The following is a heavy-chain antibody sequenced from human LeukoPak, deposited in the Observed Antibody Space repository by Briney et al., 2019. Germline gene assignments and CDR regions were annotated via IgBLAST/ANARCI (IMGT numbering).Heavy chain of an antibody. J-gene: IGHJ3*02. CDR3: AREDNWNPNDAFDI. V-gene: IGHV1-2*02. D-gene: IGHD1-1*01. Sequence: ASVKVSCKASGYTFTGYYMHWVRQAPGQGLEWMGWINPNSGGTNYAQKFQGRVTMTRDTSISTAYMELSRLRSDGTAVYYCAREDNWNPNDAFDIWGQGTMVTVSS. CDR1: GYTFTGYY. CDR2: INPNSGGT.